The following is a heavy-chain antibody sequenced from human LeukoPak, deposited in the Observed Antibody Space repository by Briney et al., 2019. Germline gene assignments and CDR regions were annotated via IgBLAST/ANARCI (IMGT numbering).Heavy chain of an antibody. Sequence: SGGSLRLSCAASGFTFSNCNMSWVRQTPGKGLEWVSYISSSSSTIYYADSVKGRFTISRDNAKNSLFLQMNSLRAEDTAVYYCARDGGGDYWGQGTLVTVSS. V-gene: IGHV3-48*01. D-gene: IGHD3-16*01. CDR3: ARDGGGDY. CDR1: GFTFSNCN. CDR2: ISSSSSTI. J-gene: IGHJ4*02.